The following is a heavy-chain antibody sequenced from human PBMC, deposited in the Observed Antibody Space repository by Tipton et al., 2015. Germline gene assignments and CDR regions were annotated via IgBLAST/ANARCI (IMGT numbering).Heavy chain of an antibody. CDR2: IYSGGST. CDR1: GFTVSSKY. V-gene: IGHV3-53*01. Sequence: VQLVQSGGGLIQPGGSLRLSCAASGFTVSSKYMSWVRQAPGKGLEWVSIIYSGGSTYYPDSVKGRFTISRDNSKNTVYLQMNSLRAEDTAVYYCARDRHDSSGYYYYFDYWGQGTLVTVSS. CDR3: ARDRHDSSGYYYYFDY. D-gene: IGHD3-22*01. J-gene: IGHJ4*02.